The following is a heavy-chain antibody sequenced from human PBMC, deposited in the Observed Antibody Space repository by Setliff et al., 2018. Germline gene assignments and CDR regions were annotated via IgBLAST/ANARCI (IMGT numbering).Heavy chain of an antibody. V-gene: IGHV7-4-1*02. D-gene: IGHD2-2*03. J-gene: IGHJ6*03. CDR3: ARGGFGYCSSTSCQWGYYSMDV. CDR2: INTNTGNP. Sequence: ASVKVSCKASGYTFTDYAMHWVRQAPGQRLEWMGWINTNTGNPTYAQDFTGRFVFSLDTSVSTAYLQISSLKAEDTAVYYCARGGFGYCSSTSCQWGYYSMDVWGKGTTVTVSS. CDR1: GYTFTDYA.